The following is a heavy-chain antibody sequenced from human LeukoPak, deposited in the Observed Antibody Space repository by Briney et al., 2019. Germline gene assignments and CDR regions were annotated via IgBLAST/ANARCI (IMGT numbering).Heavy chain of an antibody. J-gene: IGHJ4*02. CDR1: GDSVSSNSAA. CDR2: TYYRSKWYN. D-gene: IGHD6-13*01. V-gene: IGHV6-1*01. CDR3: ASDWYRRTWYRFDY. Sequence: SRTLALTCAISGDSVSSNSAAWNWISQSPSRSLEWLGRTYYRSKWYNDYAVSVKSRISINPDTSKNQFSLQLNSVTPEDTAVYYCASDWYRRTWYRFDYWGQGTLVTVSS.